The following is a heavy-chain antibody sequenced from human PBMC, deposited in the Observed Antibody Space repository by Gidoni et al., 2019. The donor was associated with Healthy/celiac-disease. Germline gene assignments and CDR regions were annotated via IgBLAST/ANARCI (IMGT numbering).Heavy chain of an antibody. Sequence: QVQLVESGGGVVQPGRSLRLSCAVSGCTFSTYAMNWARQAPGRGLEWVAVISHDGSTKYYADSLRGRFTISRDNSKNTLYLQMNSLRAEDTAVYYCAKENYGGNVDYWGQGTLVTVSS. CDR3: AKENYGGNVDY. CDR1: GCTFSTYA. CDR2: ISHDGSTK. V-gene: IGHV3-30*18. D-gene: IGHD4-17*01. J-gene: IGHJ4*02.